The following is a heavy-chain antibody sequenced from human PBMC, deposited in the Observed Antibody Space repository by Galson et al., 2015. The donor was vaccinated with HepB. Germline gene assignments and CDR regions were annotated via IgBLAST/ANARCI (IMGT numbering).Heavy chain of an antibody. CDR1: GIIFTNAG. CDR3: TTGRWSSWYIVNY. Sequence: SLRLSCAASGIIFTNAGMSWVRQAPGKGLEWVGRIKRKTDGETTDYAAPVKGRFTISRDDSKNTLYLQMNSLKTEDTAVYYCTTGRWSSWYIVNYWGQGTLVTVSS. CDR2: IKRKTDGETT. D-gene: IGHD6-13*01. V-gene: IGHV3-15*01. J-gene: IGHJ4*02.